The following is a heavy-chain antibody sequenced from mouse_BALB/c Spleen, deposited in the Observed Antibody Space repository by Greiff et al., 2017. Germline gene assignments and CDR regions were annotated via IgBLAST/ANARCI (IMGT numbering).Heavy chain of an antibody. D-gene: IGHD1-1*01. J-gene: IGHJ4*01. Sequence: EVMLVESGGGLVQPGGSLRLSCATSGFTFTDYYMSWVRQPPGKALEWLGFIRNKANGYTTEYSASVKGRFTISRDNSQSILYLQMNTLRAEDSATYYCARAYYGSSYDAMDYWGQGTSVTVSS. V-gene: IGHV7-3*02. CDR3: ARAYYGSSYDAMDY. CDR2: IRNKANGYTT. CDR1: GFTFTDYY.